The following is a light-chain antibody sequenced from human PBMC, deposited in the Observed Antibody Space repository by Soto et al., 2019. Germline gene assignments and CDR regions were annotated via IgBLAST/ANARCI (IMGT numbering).Light chain of an antibody. CDR2: DTS. J-gene: IGKJ5*01. CDR3: QQYNNWPT. CDR1: HTLSRS. V-gene: IGKV3-15*01. Sequence: EIVLTQSPGTLSLSPGQISTLSCRTSHTLSRSFLACYQQKPGQAPRPLIYDTSTRATGIPARLSGSGSGTEFTLTIRSMKSEDFAVYYCQQYNNWPTFGQGTRLEIK.